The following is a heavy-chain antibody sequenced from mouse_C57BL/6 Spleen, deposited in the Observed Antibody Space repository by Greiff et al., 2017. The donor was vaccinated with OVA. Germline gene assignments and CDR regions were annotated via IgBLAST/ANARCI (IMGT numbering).Heavy chain of an antibody. Sequence: QVQLQQSGAELVKPGASVKLSCKASGYTFTSYWMQWVKQRPGQGLEWIGEIDPSDSYTNYNQKFKGKATLTVDTSSSTAYMQLSSLTSEDSAVYYCARYPPLYYDYDAVDYWGQGTTLTVSS. J-gene: IGHJ2*01. CDR3: ARYPPLYYDYDAVDY. CDR1: GYTFTSYW. V-gene: IGHV1-50*01. CDR2: IDPSDSYT. D-gene: IGHD2-4*01.